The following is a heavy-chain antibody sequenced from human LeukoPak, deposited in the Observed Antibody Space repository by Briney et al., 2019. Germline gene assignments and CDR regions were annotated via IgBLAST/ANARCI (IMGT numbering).Heavy chain of an antibody. CDR1: GFTFSDYY. CDR2: ISSSSNYT. D-gene: IGHD1-26*01. J-gene: IGHJ4*02. V-gene: IGHV3-11*06. CDR3: ARGGEGATS. Sequence: PGGSLRFFCAACGFTFSDYYMSWTRRAPGKGLEGGSYISSSSNYTNYADSAKGRFTISRDNAKNSLYLQMNSLTAEDTAVYYCARGGEGATSWGQGTLVTVSS.